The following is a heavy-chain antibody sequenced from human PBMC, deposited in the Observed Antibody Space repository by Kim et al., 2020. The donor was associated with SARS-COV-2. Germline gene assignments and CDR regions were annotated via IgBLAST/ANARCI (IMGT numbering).Heavy chain of an antibody. V-gene: IGHV3-30*01. Sequence: ADSGKGRFTISRDKSTNTLYLQMNSLRAEDTAVYYCARAASGSYFSDFDYWGQGTLVTVSS. J-gene: IGHJ4*02. D-gene: IGHD1-26*01. CDR3: ARAASGSYFSDFDY.